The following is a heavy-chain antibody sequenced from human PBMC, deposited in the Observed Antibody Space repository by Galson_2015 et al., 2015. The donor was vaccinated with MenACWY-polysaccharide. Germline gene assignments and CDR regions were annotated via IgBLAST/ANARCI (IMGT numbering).Heavy chain of an antibody. J-gene: IGHJ4*02. CDR1: AFTVSSNH. Sequence: SLRLSCAASAFTVSSNHMSWVRQAPGKGLEWVSVIYSGGSTYYADSVKGRFTISRDNSKSTLYLQMNSLRAEDTALYYCARLAVDIYFDYWGQGTLVAVSS. V-gene: IGHV3-66*01. CDR3: ARLAVDIYFDY. D-gene: IGHD6-19*01. CDR2: IYSGGST.